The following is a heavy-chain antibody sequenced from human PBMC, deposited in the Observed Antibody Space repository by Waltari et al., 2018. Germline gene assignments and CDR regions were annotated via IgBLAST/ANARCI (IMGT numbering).Heavy chain of an antibody. CDR1: GFSFNTCW. CDR3: VAEGSNSVHH. D-gene: IGHD1-26*01. Sequence: EVQVVESGGGLVQPGGSLRLSCAASGFSFNTCWMHWVRQAPGKGLVWVSRINSAGTGTKYADFVQGRFTISRDNGKNTLFLQMNSLKVDDTAVYYCVAEGSNSVHHWGHGTLVTVSS. J-gene: IGHJ5*02. CDR2: INSAGTGT. V-gene: IGHV3-74*03.